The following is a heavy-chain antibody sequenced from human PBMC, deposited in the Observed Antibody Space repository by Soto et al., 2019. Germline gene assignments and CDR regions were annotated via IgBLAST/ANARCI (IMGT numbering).Heavy chain of an antibody. Sequence: EVQLVESGGGLVMPGGSLRLSCAASGFTFSDCTMNWMRQAPGKGLEWVASISNDGNYIYYRDSVEGRFTISRDNAKNALFLQMTSLGAEDTAMYYCARGRFCKGASCYGGCDYWGQGTLVTVSS. CDR1: GFTFSDCT. J-gene: IGHJ4*02. CDR2: ISNDGNYI. D-gene: IGHD2-15*01. CDR3: ARGRFCKGASCYGGCDY. V-gene: IGHV3-21*02.